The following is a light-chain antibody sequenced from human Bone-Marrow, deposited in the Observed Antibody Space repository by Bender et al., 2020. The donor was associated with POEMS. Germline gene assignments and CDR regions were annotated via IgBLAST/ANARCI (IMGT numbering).Light chain of an antibody. Sequence: HSALTQPASVSGSPGQSITISCTGTSSDIGRYDFVSWYQHHPGKAPKLMIYEDTKRPSGVSTRFSGSKSGSAAPLTISGLQSEDEADYYCCSFAFNDTVILGGGPELTV. CDR1: SSDIGRYDF. CDR3: CSFAFNDTVI. CDR2: EDT. J-gene: IGLJ2*01. V-gene: IGLV2-23*01.